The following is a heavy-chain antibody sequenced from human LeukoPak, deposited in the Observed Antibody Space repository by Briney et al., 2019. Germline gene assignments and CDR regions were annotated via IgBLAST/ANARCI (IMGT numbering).Heavy chain of an antibody. D-gene: IGHD3-9*01. Sequence: PSETLSLTCTVSGDSISNTLYYWGWIRQSPGTGLEWIGNIYYSGSTYYNPSLKSRVATSADTSKNQFSLKLHSVTAADTAVYYCARLRKGRYFDYFFDYWGQGTLVTVSS. CDR1: GDSISNTLYY. J-gene: IGHJ4*02. V-gene: IGHV4-39*01. CDR2: IYYSGST. CDR3: ARLRKGRYFDYFFDY.